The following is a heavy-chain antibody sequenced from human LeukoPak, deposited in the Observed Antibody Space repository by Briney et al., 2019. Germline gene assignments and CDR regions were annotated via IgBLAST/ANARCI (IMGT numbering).Heavy chain of an antibody. J-gene: IGHJ4*02. CDR2: IKSDGRST. CDR3: KRDFKYSSDY. Sequence: GGSLRLSCAASGFTFSSYWMHWVRQAPGKGLVWVSLIKSDGRSTSYADSVKGRFTISRDNAKNTVYLQMNSLRVEDTAVYYCKRDFKYSSDYWGQGTLVTVSS. D-gene: IGHD6-6*01. V-gene: IGHV3-74*01. CDR1: GFTFSSYW.